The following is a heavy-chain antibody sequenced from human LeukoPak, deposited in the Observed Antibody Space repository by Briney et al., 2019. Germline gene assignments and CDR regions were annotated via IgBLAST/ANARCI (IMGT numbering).Heavy chain of an antibody. V-gene: IGHV1-8*01. D-gene: IGHD3-22*01. CDR2: MNPNSGNT. CDR3: ARSSGLYYYDSSGYSDY. Sequence: ASVKVSCKASGYTFTSYDINWVRQATGQGLEWMGWMNPNSGNTGYAQKFQGRVTMTRDTFITTAYMELSRLRSDDTAVYYCARSSGLYYYDSSGYSDYWGQGTLVTVSS. J-gene: IGHJ4*02. CDR1: GYTFTSYD.